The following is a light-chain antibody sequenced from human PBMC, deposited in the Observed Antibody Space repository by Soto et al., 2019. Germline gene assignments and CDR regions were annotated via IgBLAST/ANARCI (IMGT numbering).Light chain of an antibody. Sequence: EIVMTPSPATLSVSPGERATLSCRASQSVSSNLAWYQQKPGQAPRLLIYGASNRATGIPARFSGSRSGTDFTLTISSLEPEDFAVYYCQQCANWPPKWTFGQGTKVDI. CDR3: QQCANWPPKWT. J-gene: IGKJ1*01. CDR2: GAS. CDR1: QSVSSN. V-gene: IGKV3-11*01.